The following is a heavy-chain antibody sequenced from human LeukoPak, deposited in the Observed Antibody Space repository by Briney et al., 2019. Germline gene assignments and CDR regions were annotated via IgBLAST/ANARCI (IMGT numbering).Heavy chain of an antibody. CDR1: GGSISSSSYY. D-gene: IGHD1-26*01. CDR2: IYYSGST. CDR3: ARLYSGLDY. J-gene: IGHJ4*02. Sequence: PSETLSLTCTVSGGSISSSSYYWGWIRQPPGKGLEWIGSIYYSGSTYYNPSLKSRVTISVDTSKNQFSLKLSSVTAADTAVYYCARLYSGLDYWGQGTLVTVSS. V-gene: IGHV4-39*01.